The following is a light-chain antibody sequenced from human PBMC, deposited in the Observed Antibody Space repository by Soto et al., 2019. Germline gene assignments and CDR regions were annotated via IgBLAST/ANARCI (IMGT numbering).Light chain of an antibody. J-gene: IGKJ2*01. CDR2: KTP. V-gene: IGKV2-24*01. CDR1: QSLLDSDGETY. Sequence: EIVMTQTPISSPVTLGQPASISCRSSQSLLDSDGETYLSWLQQRPGQTPRLLIYKTPSRFSGVPDRFSGSGAGTDFTLKISRVEVEDVGVYYCMQATQFPHTFGQGTKLEI. CDR3: MQATQFPHT.